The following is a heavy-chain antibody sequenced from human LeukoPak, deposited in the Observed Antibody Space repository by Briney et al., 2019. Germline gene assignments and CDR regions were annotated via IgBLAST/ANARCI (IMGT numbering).Heavy chain of an antibody. D-gene: IGHD6-13*01. CDR3: ARDEQQLGAFDI. CDR2: ISSNGGST. CDR1: GFTFSSYA. Sequence: GGSLRLSCAASGFTFSSYAMHWVRQAPGKGLEYVSAISSNGGSTYYANSVKGRFTISRDNSKNTLYLQMGSLRAEDMAVYYCARDEQQLGAFDIWGQGTMVTVSS. V-gene: IGHV3-64*01. J-gene: IGHJ3*02.